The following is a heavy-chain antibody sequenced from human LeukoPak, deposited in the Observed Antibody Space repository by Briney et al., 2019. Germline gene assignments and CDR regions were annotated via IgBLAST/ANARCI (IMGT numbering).Heavy chain of an antibody. Sequence: GGSLRLSCAASGFTFSNAWMSWVRQAPGKGLEWVSYISNSGNTIYYADSVKGRFTISRDNAKNSLYLQMNSLRAEDTAVYYCARARVTTDYYYYMDVWGKGTTVTVSS. CDR2: ISNSGNTI. D-gene: IGHD4-11*01. CDR3: ARARVTTDYYYYMDV. J-gene: IGHJ6*03. CDR1: GFTFSNAW. V-gene: IGHV3-11*04.